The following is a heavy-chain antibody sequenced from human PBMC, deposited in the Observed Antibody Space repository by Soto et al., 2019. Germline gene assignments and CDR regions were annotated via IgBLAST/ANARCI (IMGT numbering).Heavy chain of an antibody. CDR2: IYPGDSDT. CDR3: ARHGYLAPASPNFDN. V-gene: IGHV5-51*01. Sequence: GESLKISCKGSGYSFTSYWIGWVRQMPGKGPEWMGIIYPGDSDTRYSPSFQGQVTISADKSISTAYLQWSSLKASDTAMYYCARHGYLAPASPNFDNWGQETLLTISS. J-gene: IGHJ4*02. CDR1: GYSFTSYW. D-gene: IGHD6-25*01.